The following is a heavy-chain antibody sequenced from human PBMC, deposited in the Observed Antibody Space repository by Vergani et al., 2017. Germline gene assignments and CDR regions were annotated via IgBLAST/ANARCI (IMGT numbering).Heavy chain of an antibody. CDR3: ARIRRRGRSGYDIFDF. V-gene: IGHV2-70*01. CDR2: IDWNDNK. D-gene: IGHD5-12*01. J-gene: IGHJ4*02. Sequence: QVTLRESGPALVNPTQTLTLTCTFSGFSILTSEMCVSWIRQPPGKALEWLALIDWNDNKYFNTSLKTRLTISKDASKNQVVLTMTNMDPVDTATYYCARIRRRGRSGYDIFDFWGQGILVTVAS. CDR1: GFSILTSEMC.